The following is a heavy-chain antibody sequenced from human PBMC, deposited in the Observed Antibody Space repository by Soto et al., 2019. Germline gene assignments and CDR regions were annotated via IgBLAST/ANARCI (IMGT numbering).Heavy chain of an antibody. J-gene: IGHJ4*02. V-gene: IGHV3-33*01. CDR1: GFTFSSYG. D-gene: IGHD6-13*01. CDR3: ARDLSDAGIAAAGTDY. Sequence: LRLSCAASGFTFSSYGMHWVRQAPGKGLEWVAVIWYDGSNKYYADSVKGRFTISRDNSKNTLYLQMNSLRAEDTAVYYCARDLSDAGIAAAGTDYWGQGTLVTVSS. CDR2: IWYDGSNK.